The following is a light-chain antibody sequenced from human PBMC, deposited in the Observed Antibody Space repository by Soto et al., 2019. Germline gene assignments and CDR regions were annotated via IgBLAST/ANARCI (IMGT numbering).Light chain of an antibody. CDR1: QGLVYSDGNIY. Sequence: DVLMTQSPLSLPVTLGQPASISCRSSQGLVYSDGNIYVNWFQQRPGQSPRRLIYQVSNRDSGVPDRFSGSGAGTDFTLKISRVEAEDVGVYYCMQGTHWPIALGQGTRLEI. CDR3: MQGTHWPIA. CDR2: QVS. V-gene: IGKV2-30*01. J-gene: IGKJ5*01.